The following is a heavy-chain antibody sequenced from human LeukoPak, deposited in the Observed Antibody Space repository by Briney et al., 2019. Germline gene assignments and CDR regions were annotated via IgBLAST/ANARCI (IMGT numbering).Heavy chain of an antibody. CDR2: IKSKTDGGTT. CDR1: GFTFSNAW. J-gene: IGHJ4*02. V-gene: IGHV3-15*01. CDR3: TTEVGGWVVTIL. Sequence: PGGSLRLSCAASGFTFSNAWMSWVRQAPGKGLEWVGRIKSKTDGGTTDYAAPVKGRFTISRDDSKNTLYLQMNSLKTKDTAVYYCTTEVGGWVVTILWGQGTLVTVSS. D-gene: IGHD3-16*01.